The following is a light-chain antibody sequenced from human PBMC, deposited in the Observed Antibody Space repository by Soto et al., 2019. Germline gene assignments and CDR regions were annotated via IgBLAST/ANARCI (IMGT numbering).Light chain of an antibody. CDR3: QQYKNWPAIT. CDR1: QSVSIY. J-gene: IGKJ5*01. Sequence: EIVMTQSPATLSVSPGERATLSCRASQSVSIYLAWYQQKPGQAPRLLIYGPSTRATGIPARFSGSGSGTEFTLTISSLQSEDFAIYYCQQYKNWPAITFGQGTRLEI. CDR2: GPS. V-gene: IGKV3D-15*01.